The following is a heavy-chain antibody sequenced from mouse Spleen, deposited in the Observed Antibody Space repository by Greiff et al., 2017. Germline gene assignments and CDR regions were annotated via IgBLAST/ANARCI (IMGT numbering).Heavy chain of an antibody. Sequence: EVMLVESGGGLVQPGGSRKLSCAASGFTFSSFGMHWVRQAPEKGLEWVAYISSGSSTIYYADTVKGRFTISRDNPKNTLFLQMTSLRSEDTAMYYCAGQYGNYVPSFAYWGQGTLVTVSA. CDR2: ISSGSSTI. D-gene: IGHD2-10*02. J-gene: IGHJ3*01. V-gene: IGHV5-17*02. CDR3: AGQYGNYVPSFAY. CDR1: GFTFSSFG.